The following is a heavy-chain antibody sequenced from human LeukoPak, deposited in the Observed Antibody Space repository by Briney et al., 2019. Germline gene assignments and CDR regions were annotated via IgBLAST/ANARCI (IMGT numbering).Heavy chain of an antibody. J-gene: IGHJ4*02. V-gene: IGHV3-11*06. Sequence: KPGGSLRLSCAASGFTFSDYYMSWIRQAPGKGLEWVSYISSSSSYTNYADSLKGRFTISRDNAKNSLYLQMNSLRAEDTAVYYCARASAGTLDLLDYWGQGTLVTVSS. CDR2: ISSSSSYT. CDR3: ARASAGTLDLLDY. CDR1: GFTFSDYY. D-gene: IGHD6-13*01.